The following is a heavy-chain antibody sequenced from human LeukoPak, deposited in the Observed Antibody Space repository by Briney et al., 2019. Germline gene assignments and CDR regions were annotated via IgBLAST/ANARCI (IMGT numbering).Heavy chain of an antibody. J-gene: IGHJ4*02. D-gene: IGHD3-9*01. V-gene: IGHV3-23*01. CDR2: ISGSGGST. CDR3: ARDAYYDIFNGDFDH. CDR1: GFTFSGYA. Sequence: AGGSLRLSCAASGFTFSGYAMSGVRQAPGKGLEWVSAISGSGGSTYYADSVKGRFTISRDNSKKTVSLQMNSLRPEDTAVYYCARDAYYDIFNGDFDHWGQGTLVTVS.